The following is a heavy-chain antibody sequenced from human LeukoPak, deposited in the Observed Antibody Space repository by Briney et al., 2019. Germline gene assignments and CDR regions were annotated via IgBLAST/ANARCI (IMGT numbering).Heavy chain of an antibody. CDR1: GVTFATYG. CDR3: AKVLPLTFYYMDV. Sequence: GGSLRLSRVASGVTFATYGMHWVRQAPGKGLEWVAFVRYDGIDKYYGDSVKGRFTISRDNSKNTLYLQMNNLRVDDTAVYFCAKVLPLTFYYMDVWGQGTTVTVS. V-gene: IGHV3-30*02. J-gene: IGHJ6*03. CDR2: VRYDGIDK.